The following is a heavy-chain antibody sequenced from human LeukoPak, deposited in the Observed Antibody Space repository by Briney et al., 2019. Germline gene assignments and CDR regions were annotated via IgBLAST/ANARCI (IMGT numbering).Heavy chain of an antibody. Sequence: ASVKVSCKASGYTFTGYYMHWGRQAPGQGLGWMGRINPNSGGTNYAQKFQGRVTMTRATSISTAYMELSRMRSDDTAVYYWARSPYSYGFTCDYWGQGTLVTVSS. J-gene: IGHJ4*02. CDR3: ARSPYSYGFTCDY. D-gene: IGHD5-18*01. V-gene: IGHV1-2*06. CDR1: GYTFTGYY. CDR2: INPNSGGT.